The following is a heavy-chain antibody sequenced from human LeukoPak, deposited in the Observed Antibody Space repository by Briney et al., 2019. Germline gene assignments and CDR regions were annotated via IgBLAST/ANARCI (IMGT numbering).Heavy chain of an antibody. CDR2: IYYSGST. V-gene: IGHV4-39*07. D-gene: IGHD3-3*01. J-gene: IGHJ3*02. Sequence: SETLSLTCTVSGVSISSSSYYWVWMPQPPGKGREWIGSIYYSGSTYYNPSLKSQVTISVDTSKNQFSLKLSSVTAADTAVYYCARVHDFWSGHNAFDIWGQGTMVTVSS. CDR1: GVSISSSSYY. CDR3: ARVHDFWSGHNAFDI.